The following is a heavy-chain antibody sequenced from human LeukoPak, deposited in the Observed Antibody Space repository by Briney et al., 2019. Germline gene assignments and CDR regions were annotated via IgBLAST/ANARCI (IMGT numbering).Heavy chain of an antibody. V-gene: IGHV1-69*13. CDR2: NIPIFGTA. CDR1: GGTFSSYA. CDR3: AREVAATGNWFDP. Sequence: ASVKVSCKASGGTFSSYAISWVRQAPGQGLEWMGGNIPIFGTANYAQKFQGRVTITADESTSTAYMELSSLRSEDTAVYYCAREVAATGNWFDPWGQGTLVTVSS. J-gene: IGHJ5*02. D-gene: IGHD2-15*01.